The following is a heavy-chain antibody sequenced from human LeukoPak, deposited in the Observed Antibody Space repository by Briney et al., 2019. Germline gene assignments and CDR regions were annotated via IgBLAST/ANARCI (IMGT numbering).Heavy chain of an antibody. J-gene: IGHJ4*02. D-gene: IGHD1-26*01. V-gene: IGHV3-64D*06. Sequence: GGSLRLSCAASGFTFSSYNMNWVRQAPGKGLEYVSAISSNGGSTYYADSVKGRFTISRDNSKNTLYLQMSSLRAEDTAVYYCARSVDSGSYYFDYWGQGTLVTVSS. CDR1: GFTFSSYN. CDR2: ISSNGGST. CDR3: ARSVDSGSYYFDY.